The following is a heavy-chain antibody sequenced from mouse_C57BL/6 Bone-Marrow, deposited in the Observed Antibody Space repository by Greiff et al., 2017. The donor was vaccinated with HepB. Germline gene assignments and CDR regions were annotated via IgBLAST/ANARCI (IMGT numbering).Heavy chain of an antibody. CDR3: ARGGYYRYYYFDY. J-gene: IGHJ2*01. D-gene: IGHD2-14*01. CDR2: INPNNGGT. CDR1: GYTFTDYY. V-gene: IGHV1-26*01. Sequence: VQLQQSGPELVKPGASVKISCKASGYTFTDYYMNWVKQSHGKSLEWIGDINPNNGGTSYNQKFKGKATLTVDKSSSTAYMELRSLTSEDSAVYYCARGGYYRYYYFDYWGQGTTLTVSS.